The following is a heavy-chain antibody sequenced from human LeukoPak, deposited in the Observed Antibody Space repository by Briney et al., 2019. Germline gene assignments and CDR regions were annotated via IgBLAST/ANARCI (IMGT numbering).Heavy chain of an antibody. CDR3: ARHSHKYYFDY. J-gene: IGHJ4*02. D-gene: IGHD2-21*01. Sequence: SETLSLTCAVYGGSFSGYYWSWIRQPPGKGLEWIGEINHSGSTNYNPSLKSRVTISVDTSKNQFSLKLSSVTAADTAVYYCARHSHKYYFDYWGQGTLVTVSS. CDR2: INHSGST. CDR1: GGSFSGYY. V-gene: IGHV4-34*01.